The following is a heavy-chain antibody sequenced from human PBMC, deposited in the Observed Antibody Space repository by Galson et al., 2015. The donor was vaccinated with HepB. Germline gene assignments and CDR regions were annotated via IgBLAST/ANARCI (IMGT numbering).Heavy chain of an antibody. Sequence: LRLSCAASGFTFSSYGMHWVRQAPGKGLEWVAVIWYDGSNKYFADSVKGRFTISRDNSKNTLYLQMNSLRAEDTAVYYCARDWTTGYGGNSVLDYWGQGTLVTVSS. CDR2: IWYDGSNK. CDR1: GFTFSSYG. CDR3: ARDWTTGYGGNSVLDY. D-gene: IGHD4-23*01. V-gene: IGHV3-33*01. J-gene: IGHJ4*02.